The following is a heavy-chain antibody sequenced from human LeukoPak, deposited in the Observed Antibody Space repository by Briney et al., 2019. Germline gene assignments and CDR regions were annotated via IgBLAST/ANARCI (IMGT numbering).Heavy chain of an antibody. CDR1: GFTFSSYA. V-gene: IGHV3-30*04. CDR3: ARDRRDYGYFDY. CDR2: ISYDGSNK. Sequence: GGSLRLSCAASGFTFSSYAMHWVRPAPGKGLEWVAVISYDGSNKYYADSVKGRFTISRDNSKNTLYLQMNSLRAEDTAVYYCARDRRDYGYFDYWGQGTLVTVSS. J-gene: IGHJ4*02. D-gene: IGHD4-17*01.